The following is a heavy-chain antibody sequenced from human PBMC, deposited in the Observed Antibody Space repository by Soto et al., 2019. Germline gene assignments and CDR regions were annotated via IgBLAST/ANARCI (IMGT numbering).Heavy chain of an antibody. J-gene: IGHJ6*02. V-gene: IGHV1-46*01. D-gene: IGHD1-26*01. Sequence: ASVKVSCKASGYTFTSYYMHWVRQAPGQGLEWMGIINPSGGSTSYAQKLQGRVTMTRDTSTSTVYMELSSLRSEDTAVYYCAKGLGKELLDVWGQGTTVTVSS. CDR3: AKGLGKELLDV. CDR1: GYTFTSYY. CDR2: INPSGGST.